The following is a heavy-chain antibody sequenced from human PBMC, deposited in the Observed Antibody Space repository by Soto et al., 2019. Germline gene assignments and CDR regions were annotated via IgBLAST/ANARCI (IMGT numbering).Heavy chain of an antibody. J-gene: IGHJ5*02. V-gene: IGHV4-61*08. CDR1: GGSISNGGYY. Sequence: SETLSLTCTVSGGSISNGGYYWSWIRQPPGQGLEWIGYMYDTRSANYNPSLKSRVTMSVDTSTSQFSLKLRSVTAADTAVYYCAGETGGSYFDPWGQGALVTSPQ. D-gene: IGHD3-10*01. CDR2: MYDTRSA. CDR3: AGETGGSYFDP.